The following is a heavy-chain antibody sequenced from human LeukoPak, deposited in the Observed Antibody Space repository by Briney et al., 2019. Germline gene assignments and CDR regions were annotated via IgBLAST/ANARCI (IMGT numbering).Heavy chain of an antibody. D-gene: IGHD1-26*01. CDR1: GYTFTGYY. CDR3: ALVGATDSFDI. Sequence: ASVTVSCTASGYTFTGYYMDWARQAPGQGLEWMGRINPNSGGTNYAQKFQGRVTMTRDTSISTAYMELSRLRSDDTAVYYCALVGATDSFDIWGQGTMVTVSS. J-gene: IGHJ3*02. V-gene: IGHV1-2*06. CDR2: INPNSGGT.